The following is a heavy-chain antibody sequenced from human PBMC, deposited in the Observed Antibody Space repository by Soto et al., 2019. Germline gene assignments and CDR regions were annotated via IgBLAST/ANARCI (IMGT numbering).Heavy chain of an antibody. V-gene: IGHV1-46*01. J-gene: IGHJ4*02. CDR1: GYTFTSYY. Sequence: ASVKVSCKASGYTFTSYYMHWVRQAPGQGLEWMGIINPSGGSTSYAQKFQGRVTMTRNTSISTAYMELSSLRSEDTAVYYCARGYCSSTSCYRAPHYWGQGTLVTVSS. CDR2: INPSGGST. D-gene: IGHD2-2*02. CDR3: ARGYCSSTSCYRAPHY.